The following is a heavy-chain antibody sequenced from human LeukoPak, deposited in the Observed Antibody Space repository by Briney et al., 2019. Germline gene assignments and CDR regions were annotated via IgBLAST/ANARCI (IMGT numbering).Heavy chain of an antibody. J-gene: IGHJ4*02. V-gene: IGHV3-48*01. CDR2: ISSSSSTI. Sequence: GGSLRLSCAASGFTFSSYSMNWVRQAPGKGLEWVSYISSSSSTIYYADSVKGRFTISRDNAKNSLYLQMNSLRAEDTAVYYCASDLVGATYWGQGTLVTVSS. D-gene: IGHD1-26*01. CDR1: GFTFSSYS. CDR3: ASDLVGATY.